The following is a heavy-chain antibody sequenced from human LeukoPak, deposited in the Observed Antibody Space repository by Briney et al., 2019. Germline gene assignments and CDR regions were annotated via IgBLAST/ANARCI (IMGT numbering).Heavy chain of an antibody. CDR1: GFTFSSYW. D-gene: IGHD6-19*01. V-gene: IGHV3-7*04. CDR3: ARASYSSGWSSKY. Sequence: GGSLRLSCAASGFTFSSYWMSWVRQAPGKGLEWVANIKQDGSEKYYVDSVKGRFSTSRDNAKNSLYMQMNSLRAEDTAVYYCARASYSSGWSSKYWGQGTLVIVSS. CDR2: IKQDGSEK. J-gene: IGHJ4*02.